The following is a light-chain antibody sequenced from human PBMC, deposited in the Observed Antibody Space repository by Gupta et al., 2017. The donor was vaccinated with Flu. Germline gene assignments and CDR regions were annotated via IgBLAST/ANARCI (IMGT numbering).Light chain of an antibody. J-gene: IGKJ2*01. CDR1: QSISTY. CDR2: GAS. V-gene: IGKV3-11*01. CDR3: QQRSSWPPMYT. Sequence: VLTQSPATLSLSPGERATLSCRASQSISTYLTWYQQRPGQAPRLLIYGASNRATGIPARFSGSGSGTDFTLTISSLEPEDFAVYYCQQRSSWPPMYTFGQGTKLEIK.